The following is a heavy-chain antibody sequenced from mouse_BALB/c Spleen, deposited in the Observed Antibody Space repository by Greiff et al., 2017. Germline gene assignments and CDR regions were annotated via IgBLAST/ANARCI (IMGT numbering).Heavy chain of an antibody. V-gene: IGHV7-3*02. J-gene: IGHJ3*01. CDR1: GFTFTDYY. Sequence: EVQLVESGGGLVQPGGSLRLSCATSGFTFTDYYMSWVRQPPGKALEWLGFIRNKANGYTTEYSASVKGRFTISRDNSQSILYLQMNTLRAEDSATYYCARDHLLRPRFAYWGQGTLVTVSA. D-gene: IGHD1-2*01. CDR2: IRNKANGYTT. CDR3: ARDHLLRPRFAY.